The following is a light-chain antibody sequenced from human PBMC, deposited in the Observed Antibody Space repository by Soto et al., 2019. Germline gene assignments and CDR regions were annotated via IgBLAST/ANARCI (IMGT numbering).Light chain of an antibody. J-gene: IGKJ1*01. CDR3: QQYYRWPQT. V-gene: IGKV3-15*01. CDR1: QSLSFN. Sequence: EIVMTQSPATLSVSPEERATLSCRASQSLSFNLAWYQQKPGQAPRLLIYAASTRATGIPARFSGSGSGTEFTLTISSLQSEDFAVYYCQQYYRWPQTFGQGTKVDI. CDR2: AAS.